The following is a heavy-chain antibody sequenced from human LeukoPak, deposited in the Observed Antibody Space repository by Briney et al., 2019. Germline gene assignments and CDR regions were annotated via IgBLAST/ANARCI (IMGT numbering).Heavy chain of an antibody. CDR2: IYSGGST. Sequence: GGSLRLTCAASGFTVSSNYKSWVRQPPGKGLDWVSVIYSGGSTYYADSVKGRFTISKDNSKNTLYLQMNSLRAEDTAVYYCARDPRYYYGMDVWGQGTTVTVSS. CDR1: GFTVSSNY. CDR3: ARDPRYYYGMDV. V-gene: IGHV3-66*01. J-gene: IGHJ6*02.